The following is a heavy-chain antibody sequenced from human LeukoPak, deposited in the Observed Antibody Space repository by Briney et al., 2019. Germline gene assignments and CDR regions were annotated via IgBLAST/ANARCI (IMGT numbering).Heavy chain of an antibody. CDR1: GYSFTSYW. CDR2: IYPGDSDT. J-gene: IGHJ6*04. CDR3: ARWAPTNGYYYYGMDV. Sequence: GESLKISCKGSGYSFTSYWISWVRQMPGKGLEWMGIIYPGDSDTRYSPSFQGQVTISADKSISTAYLQWSSLKASDTAMYYCARWAPTNGYYYYGMDVWGKGTTVTVSS. V-gene: IGHV5-51*01.